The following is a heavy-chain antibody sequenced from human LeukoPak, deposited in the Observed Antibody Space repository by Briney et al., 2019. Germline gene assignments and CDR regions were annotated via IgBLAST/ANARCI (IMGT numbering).Heavy chain of an antibody. Sequence: ASVKVSCKASGYTFTSYWIGWVRQMPGKGLEWMGIIYPGDSDTRYSPSFQGQVTISADKSISTAYLQWSSLKASDTAMYYCARVWGYCSSTSCYNYYYMDVWGKGTTVTVSS. V-gene: IGHV5-51*01. CDR2: IYPGDSDT. CDR1: GYTFTSYW. CDR3: ARVWGYCSSTSCYNYYYMDV. J-gene: IGHJ6*03. D-gene: IGHD2-2*02.